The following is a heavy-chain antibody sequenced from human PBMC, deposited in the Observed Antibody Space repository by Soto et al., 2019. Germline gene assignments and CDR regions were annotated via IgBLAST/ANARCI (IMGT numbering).Heavy chain of an antibody. Sequence: QVPLVQSGAGVKKPGASVKVSCKASGYTFTSYGISWVRQAPGQGLEWMGWISAYNGNTNYAQKLQGRVTMTTDTSTSTAYMELRSLRSDDTAVYYCARDTAVAGRRAQAAFDIWGQGTRVTVSS. D-gene: IGHD6-19*01. CDR3: ARDTAVAGRRAQAAFDI. CDR2: ISAYNGNT. V-gene: IGHV1-18*01. J-gene: IGHJ3*02. CDR1: GYTFTSYG.